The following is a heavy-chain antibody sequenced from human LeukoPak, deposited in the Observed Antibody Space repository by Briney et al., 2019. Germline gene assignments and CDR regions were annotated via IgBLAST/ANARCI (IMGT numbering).Heavy chain of an antibody. J-gene: IGHJ4*02. CDR2: IYYSGST. CDR1: GGSINSRSDY. D-gene: IGHD4/OR15-4a*01. Sequence: SETLSLTCTVSGGSINSRSDYWGWIRQPPGKGLERIGSIYYSGSTHYNPSLKSRVTMSIDTSKNQFSLKLSSVTAADTAVYYCARRPGEYGGNDFDYWGQGTLVTVSS. CDR3: ARRPGEYGGNDFDY. V-gene: IGHV4-39*01.